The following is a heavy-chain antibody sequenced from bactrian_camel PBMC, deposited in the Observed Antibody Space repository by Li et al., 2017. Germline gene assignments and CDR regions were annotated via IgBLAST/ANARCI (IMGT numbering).Heavy chain of an antibody. J-gene: IGHJ4*01. CDR2: IYTGDGST. D-gene: IGHD5*01. Sequence: HVQLVESGGGLVQPGRSLRLSCAASGFSFSANWMHWVRQAPGKGLEWVSSIYTGDGSTYSADSVKGRFTISRDNGKNTLYLQMNRLKTEDTAVYYCATLGYGSVWWGQGTQVTVS. CDR3: ATLGYGSVW. V-gene: IGHV3S1*01. CDR1: GFSFSANW.